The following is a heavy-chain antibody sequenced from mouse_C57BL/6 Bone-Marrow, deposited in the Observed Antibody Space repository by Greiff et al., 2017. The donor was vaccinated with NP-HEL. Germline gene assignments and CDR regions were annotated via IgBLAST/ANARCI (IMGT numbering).Heavy chain of an antibody. CDR3: ARYYYYGSSSYAMDY. Sequence: EVKLMESGGGLVKPGGSLKLSCAASGFTFSSYAMSWVRQTPEKRLEWVATISDGGSYTYYPDNVKGRFTISRDNAKNNLYLQMSHLKSEDTAMYYCARYYYYGSSSYAMDYWGQGTSVTVSS. CDR2: ISDGGSYT. J-gene: IGHJ4*01. V-gene: IGHV5-4*03. D-gene: IGHD1-1*01. CDR1: GFTFSSYA.